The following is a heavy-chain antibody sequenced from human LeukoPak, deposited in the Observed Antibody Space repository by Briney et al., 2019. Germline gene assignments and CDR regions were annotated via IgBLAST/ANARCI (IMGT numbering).Heavy chain of an antibody. CDR3: ASTLIPYDSSGYYFGYYYYMDV. CDR1: GDSISSSKW. Sequence: SETLSLTCGVSGDSISSSKWWSWVRQTPGKGLEWIGEIYHLGSTNYNPSLKSRVSISVDTSKNQFSLKLSSVTAADTAVYYCASTLIPYDSSGYYFGYYYYMDVWGKGTTVTISS. CDR2: IYHLGST. J-gene: IGHJ6*03. V-gene: IGHV4/OR15-8*01. D-gene: IGHD3-22*01.